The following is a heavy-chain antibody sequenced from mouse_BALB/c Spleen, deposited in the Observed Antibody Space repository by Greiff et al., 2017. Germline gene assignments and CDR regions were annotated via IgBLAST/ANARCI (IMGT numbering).Heavy chain of an antibody. CDR3: ARHKDYGYDCAMDY. D-gene: IGHD2-2*01. CDR1: GFTFSSYA. J-gene: IGHJ4*01. Sequence: KLMESGGGLVKPGGSLKLSCAASGFTFSSYAMSWVRQTPEKRLEWVASISSGGSTYYPDSVKGRFTISRDNARNILYLQMSSLRSEDTAMYYCARHKDYGYDCAMDYWGQGTSVTVSS. V-gene: IGHV5-6-5*01. CDR2: ISSGGST.